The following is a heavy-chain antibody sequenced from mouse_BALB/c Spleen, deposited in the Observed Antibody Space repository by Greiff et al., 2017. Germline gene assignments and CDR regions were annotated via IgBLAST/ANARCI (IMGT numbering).Heavy chain of an antibody. CDR2: IYPGDGDT. V-gene: IGHV1-80*01. D-gene: IGHD2-4*01. Sequence: QVQLQQSGAELVRPGSSVKISCKASGYAFSSYWMNWVKQRPGQGLEWIGQIYPGDGDTNYNGEFKGKATLTADKSSSTAYMQLSSLTSEDSAVYFCARGGYDYAWFAYWGQGTLVTVSA. J-gene: IGHJ3*01. CDR1: GYAFSSYW. CDR3: ARGGYDYAWFAY.